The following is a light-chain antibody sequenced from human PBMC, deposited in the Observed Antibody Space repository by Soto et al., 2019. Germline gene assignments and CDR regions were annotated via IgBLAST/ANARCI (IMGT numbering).Light chain of an antibody. Sequence: DIQMSQSPSSLSASIGDSVTITCRASQSINRWLAWYQQQPGKAPKVLIYDASKLQTGVPSRFSGRGSGKDFTFTISSLQPDDSGTYYCQQFYDLPITFGQGTRLEI. CDR3: QQFYDLPIT. J-gene: IGKJ5*01. CDR1: QSINRW. CDR2: DAS. V-gene: IGKV1-5*01.